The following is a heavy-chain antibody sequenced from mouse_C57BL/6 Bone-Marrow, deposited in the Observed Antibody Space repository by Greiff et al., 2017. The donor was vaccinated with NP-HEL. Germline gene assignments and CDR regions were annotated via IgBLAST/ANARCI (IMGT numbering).Heavy chain of an antibody. CDR2: INPSSGYT. J-gene: IGHJ3*01. CDR3: ARNYGSTRFAY. Sequence: VQLQESGAELARPGASVKMSCTASGYTFTSYTMHWVKQRPGHGLEWIGYINPSSGYTKYNQKFKDKVTLTADKSSSTAYMQLSSLTSEDSAVYYCARNYGSTRFAYWGQGTLVTVSA. CDR1: GYTFTSYT. V-gene: IGHV1-4*01. D-gene: IGHD1-1*01.